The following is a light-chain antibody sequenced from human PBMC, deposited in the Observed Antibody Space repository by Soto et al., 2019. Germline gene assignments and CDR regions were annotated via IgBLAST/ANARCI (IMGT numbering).Light chain of an antibody. CDR3: SSYTRSNTFV. J-gene: IGLJ1*01. CDR1: SSDVGRYNY. Sequence: QSALAQPASVSGSPGQSIAISCTGTSSDVGRYNYVSWFQQHPCKAPKLMLYDASNRPSGVSDRFSGSKSGNTASLTISGLQADEEAEYYFSSYTRSNTFVFGTGTQLT. CDR2: DAS. V-gene: IGLV2-14*01.